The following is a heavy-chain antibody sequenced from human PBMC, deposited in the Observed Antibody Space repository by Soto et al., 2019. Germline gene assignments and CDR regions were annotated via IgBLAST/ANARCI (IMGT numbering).Heavy chain of an antibody. CDR2: IYPGDSDT. J-gene: IGHJ3*02. Sequence: GESLKISCKGSGYSFTSYWIGWVRQMPGKGLEWMGIIYPGDSDTRYSPSFQGQVTISADKSISTAYLQWSSLKASDTAMYYCARFGHFWSGYYAFDIWGQGTMVTVSS. V-gene: IGHV5-51*01. D-gene: IGHD3-3*02. CDR3: ARFGHFWSGYYAFDI. CDR1: GYSFTSYW.